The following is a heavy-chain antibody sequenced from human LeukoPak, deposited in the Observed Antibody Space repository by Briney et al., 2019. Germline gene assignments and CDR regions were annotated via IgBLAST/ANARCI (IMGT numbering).Heavy chain of an antibody. CDR1: GYTFTSYG. CDR2: ISAYNGNT. J-gene: IGHJ5*02. D-gene: IGHD2-15*01. V-gene: IGHV1-18*01. CDR3: ARDFNGIDIVVVVAATNWFDP. Sequence: GASVKVSCKASGYTFTSYGISWVRQAPGQGLEWMGWISAYNGNTNYAQKLQGRVTMTTDTSTSTAYKELRSLRSDDTAVYYCARDFNGIDIVVVVAATNWFDPWGQGTLVTVSS.